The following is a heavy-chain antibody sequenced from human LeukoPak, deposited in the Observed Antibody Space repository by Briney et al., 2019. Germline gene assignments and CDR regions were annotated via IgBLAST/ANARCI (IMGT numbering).Heavy chain of an antibody. V-gene: IGHV3-48*01. D-gene: IGHD2-2*01. Sequence: PGGSLRLSCAASGFTFSSYSMNWVRQAPGKGLEWVSYISSSSSTIYYADSVKGRFTISRDNAKNSLYLQMNSLRAEDTAVYYCARLYCSSTSCYEDYWGQGTLVTVSS. CDR2: ISSSSSTI. J-gene: IGHJ4*02. CDR1: GFTFSSYS. CDR3: ARLYCSSTSCYEDY.